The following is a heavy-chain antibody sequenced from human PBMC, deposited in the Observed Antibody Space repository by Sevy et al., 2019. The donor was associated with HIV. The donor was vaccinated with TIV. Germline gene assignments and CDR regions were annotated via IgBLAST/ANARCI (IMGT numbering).Heavy chain of an antibody. J-gene: IGHJ4*02. CDR1: GFTFSDYY. D-gene: IGHD2-2*01. CDR2: ISGRSSYI. Sequence: GGSLRLSCAASGFTFSDYYMNWVRQAPGKGLEWVSSISGRSSYIHYAGSVRGRFTISRDNAKNSLYLQMNSLRVDDTAVYFCARDGGCSSTSCLLYFDSWGQGALVTVSS. V-gene: IGHV3-21*01. CDR3: ARDGGCSSTSCLLYFDS.